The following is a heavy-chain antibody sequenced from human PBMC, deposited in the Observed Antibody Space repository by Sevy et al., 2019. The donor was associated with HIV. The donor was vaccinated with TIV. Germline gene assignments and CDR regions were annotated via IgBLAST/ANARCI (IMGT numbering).Heavy chain of an antibody. V-gene: IGHV3-33*01. CDR2: IWYDGRTK. CDR3: ARDSARVIVPTAGFDS. CDR1: GFTFRSFS. Sequence: GGSLRLSCSASGFTFRSFSMHWVRQAPGKGLEWVAAIWYDGRTKQYADSVKGRFTISRDNSKNMLSLKMNSLRAEDTGLYFCARDSARVIVPTAGFDSWGQGPVVTVSS. D-gene: IGHD1-1*01. J-gene: IGHJ5*01.